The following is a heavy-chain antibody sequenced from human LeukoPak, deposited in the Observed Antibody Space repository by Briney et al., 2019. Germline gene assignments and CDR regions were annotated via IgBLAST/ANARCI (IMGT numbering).Heavy chain of an antibody. V-gene: IGHV3-53*01. CDR3: ARGLHDLWRGHMGY. D-gene: IGHD3-3*01. Sequence: PGRSLRLSCAASGFTVNNNYMTWVRQAPGKGLVWVSVIDSDGNTYYADSVMGRFSISRNNSKNMVFLQMNSLRAEDTAVYYCARGLHDLWRGHMGYWGQGTLVTVSS. J-gene: IGHJ4*02. CDR2: IDSDGNT. CDR1: GFTVNNNY.